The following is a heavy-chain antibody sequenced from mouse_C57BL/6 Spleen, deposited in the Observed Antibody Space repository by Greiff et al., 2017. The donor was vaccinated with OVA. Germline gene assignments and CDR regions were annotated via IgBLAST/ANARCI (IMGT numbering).Heavy chain of an antibody. V-gene: IGHV1-62-2*01. J-gene: IGHJ2*01. D-gene: IGHD2-5*01. Sequence: QVQLQQSGAELVKPGASVTLSCKASGYTFTEYTIHWVKQRSGQGLEWIGWFYPGSGSIKYNEKFKDKATFTADKSSSTVYMELSRLTSEDSAVYFCARHEWVYSNYQYYFDYWGQGTTLTVSS. CDR3: ARHEWVYSNYQYYFDY. CDR2: FYPGSGSI. CDR1: GYTFTEYT.